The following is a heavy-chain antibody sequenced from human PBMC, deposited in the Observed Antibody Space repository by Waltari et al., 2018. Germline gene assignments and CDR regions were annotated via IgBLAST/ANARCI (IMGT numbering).Heavy chain of an antibody. J-gene: IGHJ3*02. V-gene: IGHV4-38-2*02. CDR2: IYHSGST. CDR3: ARDSNWNDGHAFDI. CDR1: GYSISSGYY. Sequence: QVQLQESGPGLVKPSETLSLTCAVSGYSISSGYYWGWIRPPPGKGLEWIGSIYHSGSTYYNPSLKSRVTISVDTSKNQFSLKLSSVTAADTAVYYCARDSNWNDGHAFDIWGQGTMVTVSS. D-gene: IGHD1-1*01.